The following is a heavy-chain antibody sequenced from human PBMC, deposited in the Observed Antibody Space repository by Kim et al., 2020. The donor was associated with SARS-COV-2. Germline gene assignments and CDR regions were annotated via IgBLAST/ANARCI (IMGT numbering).Heavy chain of an antibody. CDR3: ARALAGSYHSIYYFDY. D-gene: IGHD1-26*01. J-gene: IGHJ4*02. Sequence: SETLSLTCTVSGGSISSSSYYLGWLLPPPLPWLYWLGSLYYRGSTYYNPSLKSRVTISVDTSKNQFSLKLSSVTAADTAVYYCARALAGSYHSIYYFDYWGQGTLVTVSS. CDR1: GGSISSSSYY. CDR2: LYYRGST. V-gene: IGHV4-39*07.